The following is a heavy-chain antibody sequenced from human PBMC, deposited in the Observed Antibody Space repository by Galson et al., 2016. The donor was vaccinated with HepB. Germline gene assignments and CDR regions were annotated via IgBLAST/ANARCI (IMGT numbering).Heavy chain of an antibody. CDR2: IYWDDDK. V-gene: IGHV2-5*02. CDR1: GFSLSTSGVG. J-gene: IGHJ5*02. Sequence: PALVKPTQTLTLTCTFSGFSLSTSGVGVGWIRQPPGKALEWLALIYWDDDKRYSPSLKSRVTITKDTSKNQVVLTMTNMDPVDTATYYCARWDSSSFGDWFDPWGQGTLVTVSS. CDR3: ARWDSSSFGDWFDP. D-gene: IGHD6-13*01.